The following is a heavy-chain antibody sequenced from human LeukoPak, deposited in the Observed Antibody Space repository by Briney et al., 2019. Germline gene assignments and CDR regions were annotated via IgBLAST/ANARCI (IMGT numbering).Heavy chain of an antibody. J-gene: IGHJ4*02. CDR3: ARAGYIGYYFDY. V-gene: IGHV3-21*01. D-gene: IGHD6-13*01. CDR2: ISSSSSYI. Sequence: PGGSLRLSCAASGFTFSSYSMNWVRQAPGKGLEWVSSISSSSSYIYYADSVKGRFTISRDNAKNSLYLQMNSLRAEDTAVYYCARAGYIGYYFDYWGQGTLVTVSS. CDR1: GFTFSSYS.